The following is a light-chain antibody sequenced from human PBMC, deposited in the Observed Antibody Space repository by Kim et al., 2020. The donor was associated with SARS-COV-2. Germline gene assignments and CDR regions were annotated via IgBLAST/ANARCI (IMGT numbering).Light chain of an antibody. V-gene: IGKV3D-20*02. CDR3: QQCQTKPLT. J-gene: IGKJ4*01. CDR1: QSVSTAY. Sequence: CPGQRATLSCRASQSVSTAYLVWYQQKVGQAPSLLLYATSSRANGVPDRFSGSGSETEFSLTISGLEPEDFAVYYCQQCQTKPLTFGGGTKVDIK. CDR2: ATS.